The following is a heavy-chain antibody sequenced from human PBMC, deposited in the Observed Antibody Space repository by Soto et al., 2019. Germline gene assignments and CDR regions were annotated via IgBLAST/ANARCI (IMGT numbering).Heavy chain of an antibody. Sequence: QVQLVESGGGVVQPGRSLRLSCAVSGFTFSTYGMHWVRQAPGKGLEWVAVISYDGSETYYADSVKGRFTISRDHAKNTLYLQMVRLTTEDTAVYYCAEDRSVGCGGVCHVDSWGQGTLVAVST. D-gene: IGHD2-21*02. J-gene: IGHJ4*02. CDR2: ISYDGSET. CDR3: AEDRSVGCGGVCHVDS. CDR1: GFTFSTYG. V-gene: IGHV3-30*18.